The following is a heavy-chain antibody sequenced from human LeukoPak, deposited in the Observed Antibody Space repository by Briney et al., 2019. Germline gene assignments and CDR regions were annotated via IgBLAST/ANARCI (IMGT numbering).Heavy chain of an antibody. CDR2: INPNSGGT. CDR1: GYTFTGYY. D-gene: IGHD3-22*01. Sequence: ASVKVSCKASGYTFTGYYMHWVRQAPGQGLEWMGWINPNSGGTNYAQKFQGRVTMTRDTSISTAYMELSRLRSDDTAVYYCARADLPPRPAYYYDSSGLNWFDPWGQGTLVTVSS. J-gene: IGHJ5*02. V-gene: IGHV1-2*02. CDR3: ARADLPPRPAYYYDSSGLNWFDP.